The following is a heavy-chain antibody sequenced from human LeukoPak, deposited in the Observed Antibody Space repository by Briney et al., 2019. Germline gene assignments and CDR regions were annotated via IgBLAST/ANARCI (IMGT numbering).Heavy chain of an antibody. D-gene: IGHD3-10*01. CDR1: GASISSNSYY. J-gene: IGHJ4*02. V-gene: IGHV4-39*07. CDR2: IYYTGST. Sequence: SETLSLTCTVSGASISSNSYYWGWIRQPPGKGLKWIGSIYYTGSTYYNPSLKSRITISVDTSKSQFSLELSSVTAADTVIYYCARVSDSRAVGPFDYWGQGTLVTVSS. CDR3: ARVSDSRAVGPFDY.